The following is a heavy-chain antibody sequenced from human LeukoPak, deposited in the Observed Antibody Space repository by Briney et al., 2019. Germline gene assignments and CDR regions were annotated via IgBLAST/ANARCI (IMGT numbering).Heavy chain of an antibody. J-gene: IGHJ4*02. V-gene: IGHV3-23*01. Sequence: GGSLRLSCAASGFTFSSNAMSWVRQAPGKGLEWVSGISGSGGSTYYADSVKGRFTISRDNSKNTLYLQMNGLKTEDTAVYYCSHEYSSSFADWGQGTLVTVSS. CDR2: ISGSGGST. CDR1: GFTFSSNA. D-gene: IGHD6-6*01. CDR3: SHEYSSSFAD.